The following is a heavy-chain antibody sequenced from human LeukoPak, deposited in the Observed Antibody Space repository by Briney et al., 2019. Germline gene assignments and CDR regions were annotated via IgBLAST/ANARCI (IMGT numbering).Heavy chain of an antibody. J-gene: IGHJ4*02. CDR1: GFTFEKYW. D-gene: IGHD6-19*01. CDR3: ARDEGSGWDY. V-gene: IGHV3-7*01. Sequence: PGGSLRLSYAASGFTFEKYWMNWVRQVPGKGLEWVANIKEDGSKKYYADSVKGRFTISRDNAKNSLYLEMNSLRVEDTAVYFCARDEGSGWDYWGQGTLGTVSS. CDR2: IKEDGSKK.